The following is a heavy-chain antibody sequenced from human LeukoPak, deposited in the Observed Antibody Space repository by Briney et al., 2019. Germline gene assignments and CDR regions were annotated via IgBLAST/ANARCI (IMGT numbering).Heavy chain of an antibody. CDR1: GFTFSSYA. CDR3: ARDAHSAFDI. Sequence: PGRSLRLSCADSGFTFSSYAMHWVRQAPGKGLEWVAVISYDGSNKYYADSVKGRFTISRDNSKNTLYLQMNSLRAEDTAVYYCARDAHSAFDIWGQGTMVTVSS. V-gene: IGHV3-30-3*01. CDR2: ISYDGSNK. J-gene: IGHJ3*02.